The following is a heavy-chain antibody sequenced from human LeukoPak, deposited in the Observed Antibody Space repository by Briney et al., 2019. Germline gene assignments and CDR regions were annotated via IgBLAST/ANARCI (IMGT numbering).Heavy chain of an antibody. Sequence: SQTLSLTCTVSGGSISSGGYYWSWIRQHPGKGLEWIGYIYYSGSTYYNPSLKSRVTISVDTPKNQFSLKLSSVTAADTAVYYCVVADGYIDAFDIWGQGTMVTVSS. J-gene: IGHJ3*02. CDR1: GGSISSGGYY. CDR3: VVADGYIDAFDI. V-gene: IGHV4-31*03. D-gene: IGHD5-24*01. CDR2: IYYSGST.